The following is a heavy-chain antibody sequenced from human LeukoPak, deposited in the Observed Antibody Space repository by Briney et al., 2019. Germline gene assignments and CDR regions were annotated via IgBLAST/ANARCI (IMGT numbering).Heavy chain of an antibody. CDR2: ISSSSSYI. D-gene: IGHD6-19*01. J-gene: IGHJ5*02. V-gene: IGHV3-21*01. CDR1: GFTFSSYS. Sequence: KPGGSLRLSCAASGFTFSSYSMNWVRQAPGKGLEWASSISSSSSYIYYADSVKGRFTISRDNAKNSLYLQMNSLRAEDTAVYYCARDIAVAGTAWFDPWGQGTLVTVSS. CDR3: ARDIAVAGTAWFDP.